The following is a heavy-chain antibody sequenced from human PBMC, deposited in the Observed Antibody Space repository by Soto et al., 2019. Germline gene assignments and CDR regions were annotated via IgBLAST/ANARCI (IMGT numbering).Heavy chain of an antibody. V-gene: IGHV1-69*02. J-gene: IGHJ4*02. D-gene: IGHD1-1*01. CDR1: GGTFSSYT. CDR3: ARVSPTTSATIHY. CDR2: IIPILGIA. Sequence: SVKVSCKASGGTFSSYTISWVRQAPGQGLEWMGRIIPILGIANYAEKFQGRVTITADKSTSTAYMELSSLRSEDTAMYYCARVSPTTSATIHYWGQGTLVTVSS.